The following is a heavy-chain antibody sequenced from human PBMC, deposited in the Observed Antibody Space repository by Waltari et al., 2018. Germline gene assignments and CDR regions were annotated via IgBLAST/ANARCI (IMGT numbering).Heavy chain of an antibody. J-gene: IGHJ4*02. CDR3: ARGGSSGSYYY. V-gene: IGHV3-74*01. D-gene: IGHD1-26*01. CDR2: INSDGSST. Sequence: VQLQQWGAGLLKPSETLSLTCAVYGGSFSSYWMHWVRQAPGKGLVWVSRINSDGSSTSYADSVKGRFTISRDNAKNTLYLQMNSLRAEDTAVYYCARGGSSGSYYYWGQGTLVTVSS. CDR1: GGSFSSYW.